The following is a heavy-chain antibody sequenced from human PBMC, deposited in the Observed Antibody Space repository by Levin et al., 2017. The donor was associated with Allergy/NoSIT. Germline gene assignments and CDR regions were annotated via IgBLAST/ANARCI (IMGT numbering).Heavy chain of an antibody. D-gene: IGHD2-21*02. CDR1: GATFSSYA. CDR2: IIPMFGTT. CDR3: TGDCGGGCYFDS. V-gene: IGHV1-69*01. Sequence: KISCKASGATFSSYAISWVRQAPRQGLEWMGGIIPMFGTTNYAQKLQDRVTITADESTSTAYMELNSLRSEDSAIYYCTGDCGGGCYFDSWGQGTLVTVSS. J-gene: IGHJ4*02.